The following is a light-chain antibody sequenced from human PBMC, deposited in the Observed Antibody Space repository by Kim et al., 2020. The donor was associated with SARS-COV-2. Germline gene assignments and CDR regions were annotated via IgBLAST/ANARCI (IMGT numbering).Light chain of an antibody. CDR1: SHRSYY. CDR3: NSRDSSGTHVV. Sequence: ALGQTVRITCQGDSHRSYYASWYQQKPGQAPVLVIYGKNNRPSGIPDRFSGSSSGNTASLTITGAQAEDEADYYCNSRDSSGTHVVFGGGTQLTVL. V-gene: IGLV3-19*01. CDR2: GKN. J-gene: IGLJ2*01.